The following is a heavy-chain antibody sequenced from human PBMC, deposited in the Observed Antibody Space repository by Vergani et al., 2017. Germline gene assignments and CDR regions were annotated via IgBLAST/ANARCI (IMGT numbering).Heavy chain of an antibody. J-gene: IGHJ6*02. V-gene: IGHV1-69*08. CDR2: IIPILGIA. D-gene: IGHD5-18*01. Sequence: QVQLVQSGAEVKKPGSSVKVSCKASGGTFSSYTISWVRQAPGQGLEWMGRIIPILGIANYAQKFQGRFTITADKSTSTAYMELGSLRSDDTAVYYGAKDWGSGYSHYYYGMDVWGQGTTVTVS. CDR3: AKDWGSGYSHYYYGMDV. CDR1: GGTFSSYT.